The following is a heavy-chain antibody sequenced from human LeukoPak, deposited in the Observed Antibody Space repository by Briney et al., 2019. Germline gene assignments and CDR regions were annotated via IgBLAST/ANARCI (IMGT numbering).Heavy chain of an antibody. Sequence: GGSLRLSCVASGFTVSSKYMSWVRQAPGKGLEWVSVIYSGGSTYYADSVKGRFTISRDNSKNTLYLQMNSLRAEDTAVYYCARESPADYWGQGTLVTVSS. V-gene: IGHV3-66*01. J-gene: IGHJ4*02. CDR2: IYSGGST. CDR1: GFTVSSKY. CDR3: ARESPADY.